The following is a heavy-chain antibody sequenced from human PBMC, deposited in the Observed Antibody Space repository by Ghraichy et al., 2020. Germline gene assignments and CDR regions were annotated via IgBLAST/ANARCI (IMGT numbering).Heavy chain of an antibody. CDR2: ILHGGST. CDR1: GGSVSSSSDY. V-gene: IGHV4-39*01. D-gene: IGHD1-1*01. CDR3: ARYAIGTMLDN. J-gene: IGHJ4*02. Sequence: SETLSLTFTVSGGSVSSSSDYWGWIRQPPRKGLEWIGNILHGGSTFYNPSLRGRVTISVDTSKNQFSLKLSSVTAADSAMYYCARYAIGTMLDNWGQGTLVTVS.